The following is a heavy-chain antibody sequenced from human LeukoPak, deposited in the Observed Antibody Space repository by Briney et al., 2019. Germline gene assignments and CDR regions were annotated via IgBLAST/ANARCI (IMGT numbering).Heavy chain of an antibody. V-gene: IGHV3-30*04. CDR3: ARGQGYESYYYMDV. D-gene: IGHD2-2*01. CDR2: ISFDGVNT. Sequence: PGGSLRLSCAASGFTFSSYAMHWVRQAPGKGPEWVAVISFDGVNTFYADSVKGRFTISRDNSNNTVYLQMNNLRPEDTAVFYCARGQGYESYYYMDVWGKGTTVSVSS. J-gene: IGHJ6*03. CDR1: GFTFSSYA.